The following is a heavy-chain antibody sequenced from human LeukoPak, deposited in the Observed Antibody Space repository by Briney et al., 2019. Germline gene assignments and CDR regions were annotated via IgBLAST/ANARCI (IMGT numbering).Heavy chain of an antibody. CDR1: GFTFSSYG. CDR2: ISYDGSNK. D-gene: IGHD1-26*01. Sequence: GGSLRLSCAASGFTFSSYGMHWVRQAPGKGLEWVAVISYDGSNKYYADSVKGRFTISRDNSKNTLYLQMNSLRAEDTAVYYCANLEIVGATGRDYWGQGTLVTVSS. J-gene: IGHJ4*02. CDR3: ANLEIVGATGRDY. V-gene: IGHV3-30*18.